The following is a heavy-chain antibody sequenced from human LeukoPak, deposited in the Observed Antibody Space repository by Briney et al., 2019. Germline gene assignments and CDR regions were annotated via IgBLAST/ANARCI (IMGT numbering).Heavy chain of an antibody. J-gene: IGHJ6*02. V-gene: IGHV3-66*01. D-gene: IGHD5-12*01. Sequence: GESLRLSCSASGFPVRSNYMSWVRQPPGKGLEWVADIYSGGSTYYADSVKGRFTISRDNSKNTLYLQMNSLRAEDTAVYYCARAQMGVDGYNGYYYYGMDVWGQGTTVTVSS. CDR3: ARAQMGVDGYNGYYYYGMDV. CDR2: IYSGGST. CDR1: GFPVRSNY.